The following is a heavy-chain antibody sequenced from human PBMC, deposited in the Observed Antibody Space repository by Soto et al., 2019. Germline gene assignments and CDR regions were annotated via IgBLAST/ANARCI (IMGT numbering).Heavy chain of an antibody. V-gene: IGHV1-69*01. J-gene: IGHJ5*02. Sequence: QVQLVQSGAEVKKPGSSVKVSCKASGGTFSSYAISWVRQAPGQGLEWMGAIIPIFGTANYAQKFQGRVTITADESTSSAYMELSSLRSEDTAVYYCARVRQIRGYCSSTSCYTGWFDPWGQGTLVTVSS. CDR1: GGTFSSYA. CDR3: ARVRQIRGYCSSTSCYTGWFDP. D-gene: IGHD2-2*02. CDR2: IIPIFGTA.